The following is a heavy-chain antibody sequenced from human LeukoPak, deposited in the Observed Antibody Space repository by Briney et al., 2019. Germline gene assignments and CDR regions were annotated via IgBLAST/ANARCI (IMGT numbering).Heavy chain of an antibody. CDR2: FDPEDGET. D-gene: IGHD5-18*01. CDR3: ATSLGKYSYGHWVFWFDP. CDR1: GYTLTELS. V-gene: IGHV1-24*01. J-gene: IGHJ5*02. Sequence: ASVKVSCKVSGYTLTELSMHWVRQAPGKGLEWMGGFDPEDGETIYAQKFQGRVTMTEGTSTDTAYMELSSLRSEDTAVYYCATSLGKYSYGHWVFWFDPWGQGTLVTVSS.